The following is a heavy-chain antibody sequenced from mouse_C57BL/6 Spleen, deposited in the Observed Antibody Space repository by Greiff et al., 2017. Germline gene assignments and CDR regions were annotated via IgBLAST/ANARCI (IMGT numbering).Heavy chain of an antibody. CDR3: AREGYGNYGAWFAY. Sequence: QVQLQQPGAELVKPGASVKLSCKASGYTFTSYWMHWVKQRPGQGLEWIGMIHPNSGSTNYNEKFKSKATLTVDKSSSTAYMQLSSLTSEDSAVYYGAREGYGNYGAWFAYWGQGTLVTVSA. CDR2: IHPNSGST. J-gene: IGHJ3*01. D-gene: IGHD2-1*01. CDR1: GYTFTSYW. V-gene: IGHV1-64*01.